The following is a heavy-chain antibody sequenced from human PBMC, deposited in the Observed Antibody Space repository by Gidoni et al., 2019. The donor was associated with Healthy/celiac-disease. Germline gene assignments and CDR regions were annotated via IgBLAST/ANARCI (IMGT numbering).Heavy chain of an antibody. V-gene: IGHV4-59*01. Sequence: QVQLQESGPGLVQPSETLSLPRTPSGASISSYYWSWIRQPPGKGLEWSGYIFYSGSTNYNPSLRSRVTISVDTSKNQFSLKLSSVTAADTAVYYCARGEGYCRSTSCWPDYWGQGTLVTVSS. CDR1: GASISSYY. CDR2: IFYSGST. J-gene: IGHJ4*02. D-gene: IGHD2-2*01. CDR3: ARGEGYCRSTSCWPDY.